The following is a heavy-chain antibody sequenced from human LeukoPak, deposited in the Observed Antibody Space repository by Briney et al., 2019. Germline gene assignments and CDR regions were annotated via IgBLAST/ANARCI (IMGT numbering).Heavy chain of an antibody. J-gene: IGHJ3*02. V-gene: IGHV3-7*05. CDR2: IKQDGSEK. CDR1: GFTFSNYW. D-gene: IGHD1/OR15-1a*01. Sequence: PGGSLRLSCAASGFTFSNYWMSWVRQAPGKGLEWVANIKQDGSEKYYVDSVKGRFTISRDNAKNSPCLQMNSLRAEDTAVYYCARETSDAFDIWGQGTMVTVSS. CDR3: ARETSDAFDI.